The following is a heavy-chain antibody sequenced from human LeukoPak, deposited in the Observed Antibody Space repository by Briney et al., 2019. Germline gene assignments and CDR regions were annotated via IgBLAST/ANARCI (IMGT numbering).Heavy chain of an antibody. D-gene: IGHD1-7*01. V-gene: IGHV4-59*01. Sequence: PSETLSLTCTDSGGSISSYYWSWIRQPPGKGLEWIGYIYYSGSTNYNPSLKSRVTISVDTSKNQFSLKLSSVTAADTAVYYCARENSRVDAFGIWGQGTMVTVSS. CDR1: GGSISSYY. J-gene: IGHJ3*02. CDR3: ARENSRVDAFGI. CDR2: IYYSGST.